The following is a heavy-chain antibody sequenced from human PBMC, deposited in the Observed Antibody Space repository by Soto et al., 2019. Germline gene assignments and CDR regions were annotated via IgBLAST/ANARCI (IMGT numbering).Heavy chain of an antibody. J-gene: IGHJ4*02. CDR2: IGGSGRTT. D-gene: IGHD3-22*01. CDR3: AKSRYSDSSGDFYDY. CDR1: AFTFNNYA. V-gene: IGHV3-23*01. Sequence: LRLSCAASAFTFNNYAMSWVRQAPGKGLEWVSGIGGSGRTTYYADSVKGRFTISRDNSNNTLFLQMNSLRAEDTAVYYCAKSRYSDSSGDFYDYWGQGTLVTVS.